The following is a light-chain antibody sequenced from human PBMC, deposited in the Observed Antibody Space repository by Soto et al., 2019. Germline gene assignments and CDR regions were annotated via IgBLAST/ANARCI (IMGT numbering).Light chain of an antibody. CDR3: QQYDDWPPT. V-gene: IGKV3-15*01. J-gene: IGKJ1*01. CDR2: GAS. CDR1: QSVGSN. Sequence: EIVLTQSPANLSVSPGERATLSCRASQSVGSNLAWYQQKPGQAPSLLMFGASTRASRIPARFSGIGSGTEFTLTISSLQSEDFAVYYCQQYDDWPPTFGQGTKVEIK.